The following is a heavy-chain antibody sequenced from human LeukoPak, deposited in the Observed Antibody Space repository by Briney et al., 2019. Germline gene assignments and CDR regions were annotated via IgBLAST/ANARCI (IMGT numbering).Heavy chain of an antibody. J-gene: IGHJ4*02. CDR1: GGSISSYY. D-gene: IGHD3-10*01. Sequence: PSETLSLTCTVSGGSISSYYWSWIRQPPGKGLEWIGYIYYSGSTNYNPSLKSRVTISVDTSKNQFSLKLSSVTAADTAVYYCARAREGGSGIGYWGQGTLVTVSS. CDR2: IYYSGST. V-gene: IGHV4-59*01. CDR3: ARAREGGSGIGY.